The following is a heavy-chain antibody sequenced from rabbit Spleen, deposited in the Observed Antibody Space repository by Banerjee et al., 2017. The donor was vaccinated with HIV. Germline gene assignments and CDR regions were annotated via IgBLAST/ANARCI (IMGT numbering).Heavy chain of an antibody. CDR1: GFSFSSSYY. CDR2: IYNGDGST. CDR3: ARGSATMTMLITGFFFNL. D-gene: IGHD2-1*01. V-gene: IGHV1S40*01. Sequence: QSLEESGGDRVKPGASLTLTCTASGFSFSSSYYMCWVCQAPGKGLECIACIYNGDGSTYYATWAKGRFTISKTSSTTVTLQMTSLTAADTAAYFCARGSATMTMLITGFFFNLWGQGTLVPVS. J-gene: IGHJ4*01.